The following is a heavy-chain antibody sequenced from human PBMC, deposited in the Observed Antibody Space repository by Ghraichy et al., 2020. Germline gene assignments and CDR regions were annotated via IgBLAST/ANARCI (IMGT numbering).Heavy chain of an antibody. CDR2: IKSDGTDR. CDR3: AREYCRGGSCFFGTGGSHFDY. Sequence: ESLNISCEASGFALSNYWMHWVRQAPGKGLLWVSRIKSDGTDRTYADSVKGRFTISRDNAKNTLYLQMNSLRVEDTAVYYCAREYCRGGSCFFGTGGSHFDYWGQGILVTVSS. J-gene: IGHJ4*02. D-gene: IGHD2-15*01. V-gene: IGHV3-74*01. CDR1: GFALSNYW.